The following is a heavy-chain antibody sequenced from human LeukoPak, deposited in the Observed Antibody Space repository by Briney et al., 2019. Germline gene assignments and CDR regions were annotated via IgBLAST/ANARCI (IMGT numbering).Heavy chain of an antibody. CDR1: GGSISSHY. D-gene: IGHD3-10*01. Sequence: SETLSLTCTVSGGSISSHYWSWIRQPPGKGQEWIGYIYYSGSTNYNPSLKSRVAISVDTSKNQFSLKLSSVTAADTAVYYCARETRLLSSLDNLNRFDPWGQGTLVTVSS. V-gene: IGHV4-59*11. CDR3: ARETRLLSSLDNLNRFDP. J-gene: IGHJ5*02. CDR2: IYYSGST.